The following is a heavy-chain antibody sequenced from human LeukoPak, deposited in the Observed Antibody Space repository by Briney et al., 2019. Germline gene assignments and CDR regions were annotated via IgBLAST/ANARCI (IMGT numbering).Heavy chain of an antibody. D-gene: IGHD3-10*01. CDR1: GFTFSSYS. Sequence: GGSLRLSCAASGFTFSSYSMNWVRQAPGKGLEWVSSISSSSSYIYYADSVKGRFTISRDNAKNSLYLQMNSLRAEDTAVYYCAKVKSFVMVRGVNFDYWGQGTLVTVSS. V-gene: IGHV3-21*04. J-gene: IGHJ4*02. CDR3: AKVKSFVMVRGVNFDY. CDR2: ISSSSSYI.